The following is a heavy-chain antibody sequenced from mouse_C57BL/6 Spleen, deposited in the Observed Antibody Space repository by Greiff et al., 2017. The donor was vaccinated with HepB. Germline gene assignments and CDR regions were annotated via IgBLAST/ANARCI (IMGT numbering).Heavy chain of an antibody. CDR2: IYPGSGST. D-gene: IGHD2-5*01. CDR1: GYTFTSYW. V-gene: IGHV1-55*01. Sequence: QVQLQQPGAELVKPGASVKMSCKASGYTFTSYWITWVKQRPGQGLEWIGDIYPGSGSTNYNEKFKSKATLTVDTSSSTAYMQLSSLTSEDSAVYYCAREGFDSNLAWFAYWGQGTLVTVSA. CDR3: AREGFDSNLAWFAY. J-gene: IGHJ3*01.